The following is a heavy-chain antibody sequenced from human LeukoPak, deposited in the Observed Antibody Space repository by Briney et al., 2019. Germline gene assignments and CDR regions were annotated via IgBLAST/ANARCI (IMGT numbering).Heavy chain of an antibody. CDR1: GYTFTGYY. Sequence: ASVKVSCKASGYTFTGYYMHWVRQAPGQGLEWLGWINTNSGGTNYAQKFQGRVTMTRDTSISTAYMELSRLRSDDTAVYYCARGGLSSIASDPKWPPFHYWGQGTLVTVSS. J-gene: IGHJ4*02. CDR2: INTNSGGT. CDR3: ARGGLSSIASDPKWPPFHY. D-gene: IGHD6-6*01. V-gene: IGHV1-2*02.